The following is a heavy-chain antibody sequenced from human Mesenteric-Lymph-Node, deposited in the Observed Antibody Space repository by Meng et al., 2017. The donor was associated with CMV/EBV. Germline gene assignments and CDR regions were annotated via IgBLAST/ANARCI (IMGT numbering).Heavy chain of an antibody. J-gene: IGHJ4*02. CDR2: IIPILGIA. CDR1: GGTFSSYA. V-gene: IGHV1-69*10. Sequence: SVKVSCKASGGTFSSYAISWVRQAPGQGLEWMGGIIPILGIANYAQKFQGRVTITADKSTSTAYMELSSLRSEDTAVYYCARDLVPHVVIVVVSAAPLGYWGQGTLVTVSS. D-gene: IGHD2-2*03. CDR3: ARDLVPHVVIVVVSAAPLGY.